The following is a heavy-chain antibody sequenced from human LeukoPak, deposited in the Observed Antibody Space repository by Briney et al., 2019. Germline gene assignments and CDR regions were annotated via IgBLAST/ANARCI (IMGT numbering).Heavy chain of an antibody. CDR1: GFTFSRYS. Sequence: GGSLRLSCAASGFTFSRYSMIWVRQAAGKGLDWVSSITSSGSYIYYTDSVKGRFTISRGNSKNSLYLQMNSLRAEDTAVYYCARKVLTGDRTGAFDIWGQGTMVTVSS. J-gene: IGHJ3*02. CDR2: ITSSGSYI. D-gene: IGHD7-27*01. V-gene: IGHV3-21*01. CDR3: ARKVLTGDRTGAFDI.